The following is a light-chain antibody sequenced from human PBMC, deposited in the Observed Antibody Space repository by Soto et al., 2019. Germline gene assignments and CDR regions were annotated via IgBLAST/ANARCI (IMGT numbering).Light chain of an antibody. J-gene: IGLJ2*01. CDR2: GDN. CDR1: SSNIGAGYA. Sequence: QSVLTQPPSVSGAPGQRLTIACTGSSSNIGAGYAVHWHQHLPGRAPKLLVYGDNNRPSGVPDRFSGSESGTSAYLTIPGLQAEDEAHYYCQSYDTRLSAVVFGGGTKLTVL. V-gene: IGLV1-40*01. CDR3: QSYDTRLSAVV.